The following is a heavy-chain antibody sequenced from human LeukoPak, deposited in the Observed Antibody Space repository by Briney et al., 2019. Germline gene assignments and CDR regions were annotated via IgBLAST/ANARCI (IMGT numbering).Heavy chain of an antibody. V-gene: IGHV4-30-2*01. Sequence: SQTLSLTCSVSGGSVSSTAYYWSWIRQPPGKALEWIGYTYHSGSTYYNPSLKSRVTISLVRPKNHFSLKLTSVTAADTAVYYCAGSTIFGVIIRDSWGQGTLVTVSS. J-gene: IGHJ4*02. D-gene: IGHD3-3*01. CDR1: GGSVSSTAYY. CDR3: AGSTIFGVIIRDS. CDR2: TYHSGST.